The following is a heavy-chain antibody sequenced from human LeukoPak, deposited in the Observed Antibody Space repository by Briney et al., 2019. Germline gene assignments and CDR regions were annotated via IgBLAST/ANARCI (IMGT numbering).Heavy chain of an antibody. CDR1: GGTFSSYA. CDR2: IIPIFGTA. Sequence: SVKVSCKASGGTFSSYAISWVRQAPGQGLEWMGGIIPIFGTANYAQKFQGRVTITADKSTSTAYMELSSLRSEDTAVYYCARGGPGIAAAVIGRYYFDYWGQGTLVTVSS. CDR3: ARGGPGIAAAVIGRYYFDY. D-gene: IGHD6-13*01. J-gene: IGHJ4*02. V-gene: IGHV1-69*06.